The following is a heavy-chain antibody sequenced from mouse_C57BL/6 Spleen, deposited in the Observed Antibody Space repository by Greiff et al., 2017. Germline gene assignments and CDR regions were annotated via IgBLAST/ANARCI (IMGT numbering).Heavy chain of an antibody. Sequence: QVQLQQPGAELVKPGASVKVSCKASGYTFTSYWMHWVKQRPGQGLEWIGRIHPSDSDTNYNQKFKGKATLTVDKSSSTAYMQLSSLTSEDSAVYYGARGGGFTTVGATEYFDVWGTGTTVTVSS. J-gene: IGHJ1*03. D-gene: IGHD1-1*01. CDR3: ARGGGFTTVGATEYFDV. CDR2: IHPSDSDT. CDR1: GYTFTSYW. V-gene: IGHV1-74*01.